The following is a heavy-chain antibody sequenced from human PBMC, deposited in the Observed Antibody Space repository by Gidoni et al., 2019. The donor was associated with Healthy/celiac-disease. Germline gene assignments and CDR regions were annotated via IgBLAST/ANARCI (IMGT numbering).Heavy chain of an antibody. V-gene: IGHV4-4*02. Sequence: QVQLQESGPGLVKPSGTPSLTCAVSGGSISSSTWWSAVRQPPGKGRDWIGGIYHTGSTTYNPSLKSRVTISVDKSKKQFSLKLSAVTAADTAVYYCARAETQGSGSYLDYWGQGPLVTVSS. J-gene: IGHJ4*02. CDR3: ARAETQGSGSYLDY. CDR2: IYHTGST. D-gene: IGHD3-10*01. CDR1: GGSISSSTW.